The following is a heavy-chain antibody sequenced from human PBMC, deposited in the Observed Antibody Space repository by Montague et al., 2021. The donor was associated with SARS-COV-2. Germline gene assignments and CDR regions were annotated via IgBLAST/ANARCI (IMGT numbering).Heavy chain of an antibody. D-gene: IGHD2/OR15-2a*01. CDR3: ARHNLSKASTSLLRGANYFDP. V-gene: IGHV4-39*01. Sequence: SETLSLTCSVSGDSFSISQHYWGWIRQSPGQGMEWIGRIHGSGTTHFSPSLKSRVIISVETSKNQFSLEVPSLAAADSALYFCARHNLSKASTSLLRGANYFDPWGQGTLVTVSS. CDR1: GDSFSISQHY. CDR2: IHGSGTT. J-gene: IGHJ5*02.